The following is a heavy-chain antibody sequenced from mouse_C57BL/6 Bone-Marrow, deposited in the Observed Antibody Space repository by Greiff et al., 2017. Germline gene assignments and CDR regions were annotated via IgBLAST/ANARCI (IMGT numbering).Heavy chain of an antibody. D-gene: IGHD2-3*01. V-gene: IGHV1-69*01. CDR1: GYTFTSYW. Sequence: QVQLQQPGAELVMPGASVKLSCKASGYTFTSYWMHWVKQRPGQGLEWIGEIDPSDSYTNYNQKFKGKFTLTVDKSSSTAYMQLSSLTSEDSAVYYCARERRLLPYIDYWGQGTTRTVSS. CDR2: IDPSDSYT. CDR3: ARERRLLPYIDY. J-gene: IGHJ2*01.